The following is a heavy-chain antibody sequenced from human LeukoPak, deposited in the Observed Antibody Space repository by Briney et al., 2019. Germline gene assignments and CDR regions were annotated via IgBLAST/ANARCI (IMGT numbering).Heavy chain of an antibody. D-gene: IGHD5-18*01. Sequence: GGSLRLSCAASGFTFSDYYMSWIRQAPGKELEWVSFISSSGNTIYYADSVKGRFTISRDNAMNSLYLQMNSLRAEDTAVYYCARRRHGYSYGMDVWGQGTTVTVSS. J-gene: IGHJ6*02. CDR1: GFTFSDYY. CDR2: ISSSGNTI. V-gene: IGHV3-11*01. CDR3: ARRRHGYSYGMDV.